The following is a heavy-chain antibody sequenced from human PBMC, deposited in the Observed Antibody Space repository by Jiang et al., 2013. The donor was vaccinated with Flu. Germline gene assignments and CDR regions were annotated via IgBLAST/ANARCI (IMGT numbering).Heavy chain of an antibody. CDR1: GGSISSSSYY. CDR2: IYYSGST. V-gene: IGHV4-39*01. D-gene: IGHD6-13*01. Sequence: GPGLVKPSETLSLTCTVSGGSISSSSYYWGWIRQPPGKGLEWIGSIYYSGSTYYNPSLKSRVTISVDTSKNQFSLKLSSVTAADTAVYYCARRYSSSRIPRLYYFDYWGQGTLVTVSS. J-gene: IGHJ4*02. CDR3: ARRYSSSRIPRLYYFDY.